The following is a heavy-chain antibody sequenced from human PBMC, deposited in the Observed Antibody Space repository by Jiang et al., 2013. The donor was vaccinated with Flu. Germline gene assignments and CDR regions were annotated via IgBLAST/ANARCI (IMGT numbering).Heavy chain of an antibody. J-gene: IGHJ4*02. CDR2: IYYSGST. Sequence: GSGLVKPSETLSLTCTFSGGSMSRYYWSWIRQSPGKGLEWIGYIYYSGSTDYNPSLKSRVTISVDTSKNQFSLRLSSVTAADTAVYYCARQWDRAMYFDYWGQGTLVAVSS. CDR3: ARQWDRAMYFDY. CDR1: GGSMSRYY. V-gene: IGHV4-59*08. D-gene: IGHD2-2*01.